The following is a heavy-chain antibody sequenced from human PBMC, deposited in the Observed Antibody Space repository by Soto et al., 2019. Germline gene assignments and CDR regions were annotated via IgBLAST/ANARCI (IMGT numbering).Heavy chain of an antibody. CDR3: ARARGKLAVFDY. CDR2: IIPIFGTA. Sequence: SVKVSCKASVGTLSSYAISWVRQAPGQGLEWMGGIIPIFGTANYAQKFQGRVTITADESTSTAYMELSSLRSEDTAVYYCARARGKLAVFDYWGQGTLVTVSS. D-gene: IGHD3-3*02. V-gene: IGHV1-69*13. J-gene: IGHJ4*02. CDR1: VGTLSSYA.